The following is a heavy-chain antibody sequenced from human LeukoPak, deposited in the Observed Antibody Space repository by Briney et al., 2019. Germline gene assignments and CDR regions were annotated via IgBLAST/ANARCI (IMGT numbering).Heavy chain of an antibody. J-gene: IGHJ4*02. D-gene: IGHD6-13*01. CDR3: AREEAAAGSFDY. CDR2: IYTSGST. V-gene: IGHV4-4*07. CDR1: GGSISSYY. Sequence: PSETLSLTCTVSGGSISSYYWSWTRQPPGKGLEWIGRIYTSGSTNYNPSLKSRVTMSVDTSKNQFSLKLSSVTAADTAVYYCAREEAAAGSFDYWGQGTLVTVSS.